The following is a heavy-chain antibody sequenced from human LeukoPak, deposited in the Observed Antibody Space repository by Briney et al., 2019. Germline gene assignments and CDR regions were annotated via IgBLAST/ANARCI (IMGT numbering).Heavy chain of an antibody. CDR2: IYTSGST. V-gene: IGHV4-4*07. Sequence: PSETLSLTCTVSGGSMSSYYWSWIRQPAGKGLEWIGRIYTSGSTNYNPSLKSRVTMSVDTSRNQFSLSLRSVTAADTAVYYCARVRYEGFDPWGQGTLVTVSS. J-gene: IGHJ5*02. D-gene: IGHD3-3*01. CDR3: ARVRYEGFDP. CDR1: GGSMSSYY.